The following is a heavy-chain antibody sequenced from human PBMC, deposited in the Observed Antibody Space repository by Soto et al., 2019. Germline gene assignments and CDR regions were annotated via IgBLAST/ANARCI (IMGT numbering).Heavy chain of an antibody. CDR2: FYYSGRT. V-gene: IGHV4-59*01. J-gene: IGHJ3*02. CDR3: AWSGGVVRRDAFDI. D-gene: IGHD3-3*01. Sequence: QVQLQESAPGLVKPSETLSLTCTVSGGSISRYYWSWIRQPPGKGLVWFGYFYYSGRTNYNPSLRRRVTVSVYTHQTQLSLWLSSGPAAGTAVYHCAWSGGVVRRDAFDIWGQGTMVSVSS. CDR1: GGSISRYY.